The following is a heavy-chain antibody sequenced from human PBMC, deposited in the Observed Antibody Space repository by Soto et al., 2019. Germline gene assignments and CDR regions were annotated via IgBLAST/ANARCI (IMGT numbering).Heavy chain of an antibody. J-gene: IGHJ4*02. D-gene: IGHD3-3*01. V-gene: IGHV3-33*01. CDR2: IWYDGSNK. CDR3: ASEGVGLAFDY. CDR1: GFTFSSYG. Sequence: GGSLRLSCAASGFTFSSYGMHWVRQAPGKGLEWVAVIWYDGSNKYYADSVKGRFTISRDNSKNTLYLQMNSLRAEDTAVYYCASEGVGLAFDYWGQGTLVTVSS.